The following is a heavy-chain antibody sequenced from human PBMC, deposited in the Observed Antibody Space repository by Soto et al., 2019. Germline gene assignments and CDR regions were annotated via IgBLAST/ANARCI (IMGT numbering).Heavy chain of an antibody. V-gene: IGHV4-59*02. CDR1: GGSVSTDF. CDR3: ARLTVGAEFYFDH. D-gene: IGHD1-26*01. CDR2: SSYSGGT. J-gene: IGHJ4*02. Sequence: QVQLQESGPGLVKPSETLSLTCTVSGGSVSTDFWTWIRQPPGKGLEWIGYSSYSGGTNSKPSLQSRVTIVVDRSKNQFSLKMTSVTAADTAVYYCARLTVGAEFYFDHWGQGILVTVSS.